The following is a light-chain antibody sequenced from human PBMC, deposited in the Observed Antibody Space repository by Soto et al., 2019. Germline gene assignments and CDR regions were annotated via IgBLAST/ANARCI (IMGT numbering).Light chain of an antibody. V-gene: IGLV1-44*01. J-gene: IGLJ3*02. CDR2: SSN. CDR1: HSNIGRNS. Sequence: QSVLTQPPSASGTPGQRVTIPCSGTHSNIGRNSVNWYLQLPGTAPRLLISSSNQRPLGVPDRFSGSRSGTSASLAITGLRSEDDAYYYCAAWDDSLNGRVFGGGTKLTVL. CDR3: AAWDDSLNGRV.